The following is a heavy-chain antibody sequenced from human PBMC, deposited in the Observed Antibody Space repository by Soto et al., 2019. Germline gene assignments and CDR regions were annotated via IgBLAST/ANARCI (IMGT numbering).Heavy chain of an antibody. Sequence: EVQLLESGGGLVQPGGSLRLSCAASGFTFSNYGMSWVRQAPGRGLEWVSAVSGSGGSTYYADSVKGRFTISRDNSKNTLYLQMNSLRAEDTAVYYGASSSPASDYWGQGTLVTVSS. CDR1: GFTFSNYG. J-gene: IGHJ4*02. CDR3: ASSSPASDY. V-gene: IGHV3-23*01. D-gene: IGHD3-10*01. CDR2: VSGSGGST.